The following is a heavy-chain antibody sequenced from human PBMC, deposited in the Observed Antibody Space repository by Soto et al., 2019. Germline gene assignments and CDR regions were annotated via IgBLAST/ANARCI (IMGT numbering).Heavy chain of an antibody. CDR3: ARTQTGPRGWWFDP. J-gene: IGHJ5*02. Sequence: QVQLQESGPGLVKPSETLSLTCTVSGGSISGHYWTWIRQPAGKGLEWIGRIYTGVNTNFNPSLKSRVTMSADTSKNQLSLKLTSVTAADTAVYYCARTQTGPRGWWFDPWGQGTLVTVSS. CDR2: IYTGVNT. CDR1: GGSISGHY. V-gene: IGHV4-4*07. D-gene: IGHD3-9*01.